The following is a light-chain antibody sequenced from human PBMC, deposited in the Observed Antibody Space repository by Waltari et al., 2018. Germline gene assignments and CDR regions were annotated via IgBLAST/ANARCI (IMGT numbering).Light chain of an antibody. J-gene: IGKJ1*01. CDR1: QSISSW. Sequence: DIQMTQSPSTLSASVGDRVTITCRASQSISSWLAWYQQKPGKAPKLLIYKASSLESGVRSRFSGSGSGTEFTLTISSLQPDDFATYYCQQGVTFGQGTKVEIK. V-gene: IGKV1-5*03. CDR3: QQGVT. CDR2: KAS.